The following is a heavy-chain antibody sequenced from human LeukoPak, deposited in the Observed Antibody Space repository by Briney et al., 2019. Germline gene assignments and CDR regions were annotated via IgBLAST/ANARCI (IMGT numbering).Heavy chain of an antibody. V-gene: IGHV4-31*03. D-gene: IGHD3-22*01. CDR1: GGSISSGGYY. Sequence: SETLSLTCTVSGGSISSGGYYWSWIRQHPGKGLEWIGYIYYSGSTYYNPSLKSRVTISVDTSKNQFSLKLSSVTAADTAVYYCARVENVIYYDSRAGALDIWGQGTMVTVSS. J-gene: IGHJ3*02. CDR3: ARVENVIYYDSRAGALDI. CDR2: IYYSGST.